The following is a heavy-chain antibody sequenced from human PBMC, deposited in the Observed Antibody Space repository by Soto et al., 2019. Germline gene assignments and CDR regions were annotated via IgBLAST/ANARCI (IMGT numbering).Heavy chain of an antibody. CDR2: ISPGMSP. CDR3: TRDGDYGYSLAY. Sequence: QVQLQESGPGLVKPSETLTLTCAVSGAFISKGKWWSWVHQPPGKGLEWVGEISPGMSPNYNPSLRSRFTIEVDKSKNQFSLTFSVTAADTAMYYCTRDGDYGYSLAYWGQGTLVTVSS. J-gene: IGHJ4*02. CDR1: GAFISKGKW. V-gene: IGHV4-4*02. D-gene: IGHD2-21*01.